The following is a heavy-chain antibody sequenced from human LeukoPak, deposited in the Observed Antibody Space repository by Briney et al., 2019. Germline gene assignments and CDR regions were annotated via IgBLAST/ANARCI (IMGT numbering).Heavy chain of an antibody. CDR2: ISAYNGDT. V-gene: IGHV1-18*01. Sequence: ASVKVSCKASGYTFTHHGINWVRQAPGQGLEWMGWISAYNGDTKYAQKFQGRVTMTTNTSTSTAYLELRSLRSDNTAVYYFARDPSISSGWRACSDYGGQGLLVTVS. J-gene: IGHJ4*02. CDR1: GYTFTHHG. D-gene: IGHD6-25*01. CDR3: ARDPSISSGWRACSDY.